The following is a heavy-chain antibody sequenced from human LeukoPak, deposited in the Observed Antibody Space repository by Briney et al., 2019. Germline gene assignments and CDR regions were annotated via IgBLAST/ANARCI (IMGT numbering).Heavy chain of an antibody. CDR3: ASPGPLGGSGSYDDAFDI. J-gene: IGHJ3*02. D-gene: IGHD3-10*01. V-gene: IGHV3-38-3*01. Sequence: GGSLRLSCAASGFTVSSNEMSWVRQAPGKGLEWVSSISGGSTYYADSRKGRFTISRDNSKNTLHLQMNSLRAEDTAVYYCASPGPLGGSGSYDDAFDIWGQGTMVTVSS. CDR1: GFTVSSNE. CDR2: ISGGST.